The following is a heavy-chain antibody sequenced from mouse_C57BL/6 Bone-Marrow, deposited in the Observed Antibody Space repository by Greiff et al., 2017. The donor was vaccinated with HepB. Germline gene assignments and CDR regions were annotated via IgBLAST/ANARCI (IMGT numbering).Heavy chain of an antibody. CDR1: GYTFTSYW. CDR2: IYPGSGST. D-gene: IGHD1-1*01. Sequence: QVQLQQPGAELVKPGASVKMSCKASGYTFTSYWITWVKQRPGQGLEWIGDIYPGSGSTNYNEKFKSKATLTVDTSSSTAYMQLSSLTSEDSAVYYCARYPYYGSHYYAMDYWGQGTTLTVSS. CDR3: ARYPYYGSHYYAMDY. J-gene: IGHJ2*01. V-gene: IGHV1-55*01.